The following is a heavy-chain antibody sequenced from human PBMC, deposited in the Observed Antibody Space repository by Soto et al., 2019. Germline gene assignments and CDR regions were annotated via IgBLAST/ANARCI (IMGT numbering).Heavy chain of an antibody. V-gene: IGHV4-39*01. CDR1: GGSISSSSYY. CDR2: IYYSGST. Sequence: SETLSLTCTVSGGSISSSSYYWGWIRQPPGKGLEWIGSIYYSGSTYYNPSLKSRVTISVDTSKNQFSLKLSSVTAADTAVYYCARNLRAASPFDPWGQGTLVTVSS. D-gene: IGHD2-15*01. CDR3: ARNLRAASPFDP. J-gene: IGHJ5*02.